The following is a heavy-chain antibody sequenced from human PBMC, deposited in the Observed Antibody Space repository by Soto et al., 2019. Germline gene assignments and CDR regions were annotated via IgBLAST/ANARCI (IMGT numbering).Heavy chain of an antibody. J-gene: IGHJ4*02. CDR2: IYYSGST. CDR1: GGSISSSSYY. V-gene: IGHV4-39*07. D-gene: IGHD1-7*01. Sequence: SETLSLTCTVSGGSISSSSYYWGWIRQPPGKGLEWIGSIYYSGSTYYNPSLKSRVTISVDTSKNQFSLKLSSVTAADTAVYYCARGLGVWNYAAPFDYWGQGTLVTVSS. CDR3: ARGLGVWNYAAPFDY.